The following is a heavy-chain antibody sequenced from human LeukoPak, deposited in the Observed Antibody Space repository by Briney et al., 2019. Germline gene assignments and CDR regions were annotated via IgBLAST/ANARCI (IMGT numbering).Heavy chain of an antibody. CDR2: INHSGST. V-gene: IGHV4-34*01. Sequence: SETLSLTCAVYGGSFSGYYWSWIRQSPGKGLEWIGEINHSGSTNYNPSLKSRVTISVDTSKNQFSLKLSSVTAADTAVYYCARLLSYYDFWSGYYGLGTWFDPWGQGTLVTVSS. CDR3: ARLLSYYDFWSGYYGLGTWFDP. CDR1: GGSFSGYY. D-gene: IGHD3-3*01. J-gene: IGHJ5*02.